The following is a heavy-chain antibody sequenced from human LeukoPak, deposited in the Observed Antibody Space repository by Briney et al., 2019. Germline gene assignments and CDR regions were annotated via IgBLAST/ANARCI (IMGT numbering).Heavy chain of an antibody. D-gene: IGHD2-15*01. V-gene: IGHV1-18*01. Sequence: ASVKVSCKASGYTFTSYGISWVRQAPGQGLEWMGWISAYNGNTNYAQKFQGRVTMARDTSISTAYMELSRLRSDDTAVYYCARGLGYCSGGSCFGYWGQGTLVTVSS. CDR3: ARGLGYCSGGSCFGY. CDR2: ISAYNGNT. CDR1: GYTFTSYG. J-gene: IGHJ4*02.